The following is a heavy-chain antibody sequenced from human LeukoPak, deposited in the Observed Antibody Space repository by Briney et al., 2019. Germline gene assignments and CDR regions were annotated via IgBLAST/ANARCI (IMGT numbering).Heavy chain of an antibody. V-gene: IGHV3-21*01. CDR1: GFTFSSYS. J-gene: IGHJ3*02. D-gene: IGHD7-27*01. CDR2: ISSSSSYI. Sequence: GGSLRLSCAASGFTFSSYSMNWVRQAPGKGLEWVSSISSSSSYIYYADSVKGRFTISRDNAKNSLYLQMNSLRAEDTAVYYCARAPTSGDFDIWGQGTMVTVSS. CDR3: ARAPTSGDFDI.